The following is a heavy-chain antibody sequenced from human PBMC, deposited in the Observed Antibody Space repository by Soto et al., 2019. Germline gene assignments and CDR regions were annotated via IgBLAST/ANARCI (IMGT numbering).Heavy chain of an antibody. Sequence: QVQLQQWGAGLLKPSETLSLTCAVYGGSFSGYYWSWIRQPPGKGLEWIGEVNDSGSTNYNPSLKRRATISAYTSKNQFSRRLSSVTAADTAVYYCARGQHHYILTGYRNGVFDQWGQGSLVTVSS. D-gene: IGHD3-9*01. CDR3: ARGQHHYILTGYRNGVFDQ. V-gene: IGHV4-34*01. CDR1: GGSFSGYY. CDR2: VNDSGST. J-gene: IGHJ4*02.